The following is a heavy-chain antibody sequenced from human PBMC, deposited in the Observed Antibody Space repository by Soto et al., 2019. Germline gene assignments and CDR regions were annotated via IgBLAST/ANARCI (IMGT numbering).Heavy chain of an antibody. CDR3: ARYEGLRYFDY. Sequence: GGSLRLSCAASGFTFSNYAMSWVRQAPGKGLEWVSAISGSGGSTFYADSVKGRFIISRDNSRDTYKDTLYLQMNSLRAEDTAVYYCARYEGLRYFDYWGQGTLVTVSS. CDR1: GFTFSNYA. J-gene: IGHJ4*02. CDR2: ISGSGGST. V-gene: IGHV3-23*01. D-gene: IGHD2-15*01.